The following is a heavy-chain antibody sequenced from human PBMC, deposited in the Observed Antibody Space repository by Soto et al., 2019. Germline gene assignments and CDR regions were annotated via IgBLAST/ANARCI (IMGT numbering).Heavy chain of an antibody. J-gene: IGHJ2*01. CDR2: MYYSGST. Sequence: QVQLQESGPGLVKPSETLSLTFTVSGGSISSYYWSWIRQPPGKGLEWIGYMYYSGSTHYNPSLKSRATISVDPSKNQFSLKLSSVTAADTAVYYCARRGQQLALRSPISDGYFDLWGRGTLVTVSS. CDR3: ARRGQQLALRSPISDGYFDL. CDR1: GGSISSYY. D-gene: IGHD6-13*01. V-gene: IGHV4-59*08.